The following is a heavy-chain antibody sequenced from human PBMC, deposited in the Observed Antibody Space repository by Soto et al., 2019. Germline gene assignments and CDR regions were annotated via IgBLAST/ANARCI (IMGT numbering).Heavy chain of an antibody. CDR2: VFHKGIT. Sequence: SETLSLTCSVSGDSIKINVWWSWVRQSPGKALEWIGEVFHKGITNYNPSLWGRVTMSVDKANNQFSLMLTSVTAADTGIYYCARDAAVPGEADRFDYWGQGILVTVSS. V-gene: IGHV4-4*02. CDR1: GDSIKINVW. J-gene: IGHJ4*02. D-gene: IGHD6-19*01. CDR3: ARDAAVPGEADRFDY.